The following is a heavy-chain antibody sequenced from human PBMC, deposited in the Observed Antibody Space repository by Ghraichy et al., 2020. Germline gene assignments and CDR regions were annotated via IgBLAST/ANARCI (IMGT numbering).Heavy chain of an antibody. D-gene: IGHD6-6*01. V-gene: IGHV3-11*01. CDR2: ISSSGSTI. CDR3: ASTYHEYSSSSKRGFDY. CDR1: GFTFSDYY. J-gene: IGHJ4*02. Sequence: SLNISCAASGFTFSDYYMSWIRQAPGKGLEWVSYISSSGSTIYYADSVKGRFTISRDNAKNSLYLQMNSLRAEDTAVYYCASTYHEYSSSSKRGFDYWGQGTLVTVSS.